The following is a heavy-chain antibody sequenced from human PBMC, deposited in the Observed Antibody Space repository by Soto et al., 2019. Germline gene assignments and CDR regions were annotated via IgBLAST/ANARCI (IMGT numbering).Heavy chain of an antibody. Sequence: SVKVSCKASGGTFSSYAISWVRQAPGQGLEWMGGIIPIFGTANYAQKFQGRVTITADESTSTAYMELSSLRSEDTAVYYCARGFTAANWFDPWGQGTLATVSS. CDR1: GGTFSSYA. V-gene: IGHV1-69*13. J-gene: IGHJ5*02. CDR3: ARGFTAANWFDP. D-gene: IGHD3-16*01. CDR2: IIPIFGTA.